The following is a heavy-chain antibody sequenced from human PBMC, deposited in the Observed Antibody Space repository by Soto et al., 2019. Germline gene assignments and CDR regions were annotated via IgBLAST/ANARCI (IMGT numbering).Heavy chain of an antibody. D-gene: IGHD4-17*01. CDR2: ISTYNGNT. CDR3: ARDAYGVYSY. J-gene: IGHJ4*02. CDR1: GYTFNNYG. Sequence: QVQLVQSGGEVKKPGASVKVSCKASGYTFNNYGISWVRQAPGQGLEWMGWISTYNGNTNYAQKLQDRVTMTTDTSSITAYMELRSLRSDDTAVYYCARDAYGVYSYWGQGTLVTVSS. V-gene: IGHV1-18*01.